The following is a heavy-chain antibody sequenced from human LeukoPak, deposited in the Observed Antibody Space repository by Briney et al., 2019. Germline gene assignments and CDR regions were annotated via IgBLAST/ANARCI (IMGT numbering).Heavy chain of an antibody. D-gene: IGHD6-13*01. Sequence: GGSLRLSCAASGFTFSNYAMHWVRQAPGKGLECVSAINDGGTRTYYADSVKGRFTISRDNAKNSLYLQMNSLRAEDTAVYYCAAGYSSSWDYYGMDVWGQGTTVTVSS. CDR3: AAGYSSSWDYYGMDV. V-gene: IGHV3-23*01. CDR2: INDGGTRT. CDR1: GFTFSNYA. J-gene: IGHJ6*02.